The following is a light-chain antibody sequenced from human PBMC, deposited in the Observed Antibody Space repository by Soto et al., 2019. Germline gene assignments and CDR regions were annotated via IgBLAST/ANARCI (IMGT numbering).Light chain of an antibody. CDR2: AAS. V-gene: IGKV1-39*01. Sequence: DIQMTQSPSSLSESVGDRVTITCWASQIISSYLNWYQQKPGKAPKLLIYAASSLQSGVPSRFSGSGSGTDFTLTISSLQPEDFATYYCQQSYSTPFTFGPGTKVDIK. CDR1: QIISSY. J-gene: IGKJ3*01. CDR3: QQSYSTPFT.